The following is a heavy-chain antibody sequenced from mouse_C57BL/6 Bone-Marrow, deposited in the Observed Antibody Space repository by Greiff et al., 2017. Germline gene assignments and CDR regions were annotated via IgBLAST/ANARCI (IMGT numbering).Heavy chain of an antibody. CDR1: GYTFTSYW. D-gene: IGHD1-1*01. J-gene: IGHJ1*03. Sequence: QVKLQQPGAELVMPGASVKLSCKASGYTFTSYWMHWVKQRPGQGLEWIGEIDPSDSYTNYNQKFKGKSTLTVAKSSSTAYMQLSSLTSEDSAVYYCARPYYYGRGGYFDVWGTGTTVTVSS. CDR3: ARPYYYGRGGYFDV. V-gene: IGHV1-69*01. CDR2: IDPSDSYT.